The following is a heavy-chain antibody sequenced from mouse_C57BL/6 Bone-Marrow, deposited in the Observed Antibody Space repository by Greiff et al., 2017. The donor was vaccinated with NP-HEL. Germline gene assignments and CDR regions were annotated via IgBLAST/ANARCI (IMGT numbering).Heavy chain of an antibody. CDR1: GYTFTSYG. Sequence: QVQLQQSGAELARPGASVKLSCKAYGYTFTSYGISWVKQRTGQGLEWIGEIYPRSGNTYYNEKFKGKATLTADKSSSTAYMELRSLTSEDSAVYFCASYYYGSSYAYAMDYWGQGTSVTVSS. CDR3: ASYYYGSSYAYAMDY. J-gene: IGHJ4*01. CDR2: IYPRSGNT. D-gene: IGHD1-1*01. V-gene: IGHV1-81*01.